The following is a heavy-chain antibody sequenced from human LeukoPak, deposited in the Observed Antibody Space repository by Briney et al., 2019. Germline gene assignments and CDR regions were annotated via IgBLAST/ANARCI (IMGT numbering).Heavy chain of an antibody. D-gene: IGHD6-13*01. J-gene: IGHJ4*02. Sequence: ASVKVSCKASGYDFTSVGITWVRRAPGQGLEWMGWISPYNGNTRYAQKFQGRVAMTTDTSTTTAYMELRGLRFNDTAVYFCARVPIPPYSSSWYQPFDYWGQGTLVTVSS. CDR1: GYDFTSVG. V-gene: IGHV1-18*01. CDR3: ARVPIPPYSSSWYQPFDY. CDR2: ISPYNGNT.